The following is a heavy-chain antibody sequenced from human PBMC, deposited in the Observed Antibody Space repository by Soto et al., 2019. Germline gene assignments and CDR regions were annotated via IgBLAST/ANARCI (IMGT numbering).Heavy chain of an antibody. CDR1: GYTLTELS. D-gene: IGHD4-17*01. CDR2: FDPEDGET. J-gene: IGHJ4*02. CDR3: ATWGSTTVTRTLDY. V-gene: IGHV1-24*01. Sequence: ASVKVSCKVSGYTLTELSMHWVRQAPGKGLEWMGGFDPEDGETIYAQKFQGRVTMTEDTSTDTAYMELSSLRSEDTAVYYCATWGSTTVTRTLDYWGQGTLVTVSS.